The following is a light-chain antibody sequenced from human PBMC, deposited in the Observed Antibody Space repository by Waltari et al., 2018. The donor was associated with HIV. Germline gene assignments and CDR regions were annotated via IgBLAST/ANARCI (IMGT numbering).Light chain of an antibody. Sequence: DIVMTQSPDSLALSLGGRATINCKSSRSILYNSNNKNYLAWYPQKPGQPPQLLIYWASTREFGVPDRFSGSGSGTNFTLTISSLQTEDVAVYYCQQYFNAPITFGGGTRVEI. J-gene: IGKJ4*01. CDR1: RSILYNSNNKNY. CDR3: QQYFNAPIT. CDR2: WAS. V-gene: IGKV4-1*01.